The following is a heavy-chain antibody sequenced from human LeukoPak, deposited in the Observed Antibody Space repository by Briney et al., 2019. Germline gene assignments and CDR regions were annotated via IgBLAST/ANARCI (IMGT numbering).Heavy chain of an antibody. J-gene: IGHJ4*02. CDR1: GGSFSGYY. Sequence: SETLSLTCAVYGGSFSGYYWSWIRQPPGKGLEWIGSIYYSGSTYYNPSLKSRVTISVDTSKNQFSLKLSSVTAADTAVYYCASPTVYYYGSGSARFDYWGQGTLVTVSS. D-gene: IGHD3-10*01. CDR3: ASPTVYYYGSGSARFDY. V-gene: IGHV4-34*01. CDR2: IYYSGST.